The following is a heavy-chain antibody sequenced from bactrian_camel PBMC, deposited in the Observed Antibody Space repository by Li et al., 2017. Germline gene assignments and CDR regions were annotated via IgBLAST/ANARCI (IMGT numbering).Heavy chain of an antibody. CDR3: AAEGSCGSAVTPGPGHDYRY. V-gene: IGHV3S31*01. D-gene: IGHD7*01. CDR2: LIGADGST. Sequence: LVESGGGSVQAGGSLRLSCAASGYPYTFDCMGWFRQAPGQGREGIVLIGADGSTSYADSVKGRFIVSKDYAKNTLNLQMNSLKPEDTAMYYCAAEGSCGSAVTPGPGHDYRYWGQGTQVTVS. CDR1: GYPYTFDC. J-gene: IGHJ4*01.